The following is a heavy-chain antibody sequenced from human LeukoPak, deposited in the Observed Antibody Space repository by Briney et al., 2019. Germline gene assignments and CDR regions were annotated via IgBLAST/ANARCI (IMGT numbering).Heavy chain of an antibody. CDR1: GGSFSGYY. J-gene: IGHJ5*02. CDR2: INHGGST. CDR3: ARGAPRYCSSTSCYKGARNWFDP. V-gene: IGHV4-34*01. D-gene: IGHD2-2*02. Sequence: SETLSLTCAVYGGSFSGYYWSWIRQPPGKGLEWIGEINHGGSTNYNPSLKSRVTISVDTSKNQFSLKLSSVTAADTAVYYCARGAPRYCSSTSCYKGARNWFDPWGQGTLVTVSS.